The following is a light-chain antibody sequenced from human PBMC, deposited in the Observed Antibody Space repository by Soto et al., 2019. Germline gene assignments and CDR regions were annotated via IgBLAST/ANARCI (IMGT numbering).Light chain of an antibody. CDR3: QQYSTYPWT. CDR2: KAS. V-gene: IGKV1-5*03. CDR1: QSISSW. J-gene: IGKJ1*01. Sequence: DIQMAQSPSTLSASVGDRVTITCRASQSISSWLAWYQQKPGKAPKLLIYKASSLESGVPSRFSGSGSGTEFTLTISSPQPDDFATYYCQQYSTYPWTFGQGTKVDIK.